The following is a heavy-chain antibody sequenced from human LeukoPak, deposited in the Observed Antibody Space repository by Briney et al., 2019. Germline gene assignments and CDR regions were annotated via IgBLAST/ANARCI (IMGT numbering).Heavy chain of an antibody. CDR1: GFTFSSYA. CDR2: ISYDGSNK. J-gene: IGHJ4*02. CDR3: ARESYDSSGYHFDY. Sequence: GGSLRLSCAASGFTFSSYAMHWVRQAPGKGLEWVAVISYDGSNKYYADSVKGRFTISRDNSKNTLYLQTNSLRAEDTAVYYCARESYDSSGYHFDYWGQGTLVTVSS. V-gene: IGHV3-30-3*01. D-gene: IGHD3-22*01.